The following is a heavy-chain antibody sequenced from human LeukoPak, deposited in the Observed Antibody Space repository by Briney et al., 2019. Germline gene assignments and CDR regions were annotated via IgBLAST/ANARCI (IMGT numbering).Heavy chain of an antibody. J-gene: IGHJ4*02. CDR2: IYYSGST. V-gene: IGHV4-59*01. CDR3: ARGVRGGRVLIKYYLDY. Sequence: PSETLSLTCTVSGASISSYYWSWIRQPPGKGLEWIGYIYYSGSTNYNVSLKSRVTISVDTSKNQFSLKLSSVTAADTAVYYCARGVRGGRVLIKYYLDYGAKGPLATVPT. CDR1: GASISSYY. D-gene: IGHD3-16*01.